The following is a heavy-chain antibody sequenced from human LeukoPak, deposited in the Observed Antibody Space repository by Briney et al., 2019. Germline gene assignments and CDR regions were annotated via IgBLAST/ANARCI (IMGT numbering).Heavy chain of an antibody. J-gene: IGHJ4*02. CDR3: AVTYYYDSSGYFVAPYYFDY. Sequence: ASVKVSCKASGYTFTSYDINWVRQATGQGLEWMGWMNPNSGNTGYAQKFQGRVTMTRNTSISTAYMELSSLRSEDTAVYYCAVTYYYDSSGYFVAPYYFDYWGQGTLVTVSS. D-gene: IGHD3-22*01. CDR1: GYTFTSYD. V-gene: IGHV1-8*01. CDR2: MNPNSGNT.